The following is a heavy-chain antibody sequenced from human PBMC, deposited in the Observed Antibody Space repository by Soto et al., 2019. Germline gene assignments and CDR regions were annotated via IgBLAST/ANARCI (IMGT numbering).Heavy chain of an antibody. D-gene: IGHD3-16*02. CDR3: ARGGLRLGELSLSGPLVDY. CDR2: IYYSGST. V-gene: IGHV4-30-4*01. CDR1: GGSRSSGDYA. Sequence: ALPRTSNVSGGSRSSGDYAWSWIRQPKGKGLEWIGYIYYSGSTYYNPYLKSRVTISVDTSKTQFSLTLSSVTAADTAVYYGARGGLRLGELSLSGPLVDYWGQGSLVTVSS. J-gene: IGHJ4*02.